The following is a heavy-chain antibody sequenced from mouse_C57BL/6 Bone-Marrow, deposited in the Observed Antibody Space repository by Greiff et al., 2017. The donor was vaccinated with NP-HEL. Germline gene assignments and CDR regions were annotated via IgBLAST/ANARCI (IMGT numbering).Heavy chain of an antibody. Sequence: EVQLQQSGAELVRPGASVKLSCTASGFNIKDDYMHWVKQRPEQGLEWIGWIDPENGDTEYASKFQGKATITADTSSNTAYLQLSRLTSEDTAVYDCTTATLTTVARYDGYYGNYYAMDYWGQGTSVTVSS. CDR3: TTATLTTVARYDGYYGNYYAMDY. D-gene: IGHD2-3*01. CDR2: IDPENGDT. J-gene: IGHJ4*01. V-gene: IGHV14-4*01. CDR1: GFNIKDDY.